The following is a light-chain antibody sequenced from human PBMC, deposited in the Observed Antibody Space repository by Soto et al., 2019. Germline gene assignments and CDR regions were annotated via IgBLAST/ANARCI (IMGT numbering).Light chain of an antibody. J-gene: IGLJ2*01. Sequence: SYELTQPPSVSVAPGQTARITCGGNRIGSKSVHWFQQKPGQAPVLVVHDDSDRPSGIPERFSGSNSGGTATLTISRVEAGDEADYYCQVWDSRDDHWVFGGGTK. CDR3: QVWDSRDDHWV. V-gene: IGLV3-21*02. CDR1: RIGSKS. CDR2: DDS.